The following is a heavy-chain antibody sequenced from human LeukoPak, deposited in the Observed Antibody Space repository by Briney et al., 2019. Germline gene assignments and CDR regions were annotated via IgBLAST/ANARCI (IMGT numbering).Heavy chain of an antibody. CDR2: INHSGST. CDR3: ARVTAAMEHYFDY. V-gene: IGHV4-34*01. J-gene: IGHJ4*02. D-gene: IGHD5-18*01. Sequence: SETLSLTCTVSGGSFSGYYWSWIRQPPGKGLEWIGEINHSGSTNYNPSLKSRVTISVDTSKNQFSLKLSSVTAADTAVYYCARVTAAMEHYFDYWGQGTLVTVSS. CDR1: GGSFSGYY.